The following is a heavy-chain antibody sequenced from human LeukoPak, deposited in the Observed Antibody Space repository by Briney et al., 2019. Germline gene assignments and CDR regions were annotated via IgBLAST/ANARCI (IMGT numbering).Heavy chain of an antibody. V-gene: IGHV3-30*02. CDR1: GFTSSSYG. J-gene: IGHJ4*02. CDR2: IRYDGSNK. D-gene: IGHD3-10*01. Sequence: GGSLRLSCAASGFTSSSYGMHWVRQAPGKGLEWVAFIRYDGSNKYYADSVKGRFTISRDNSKNTLYLQMNSLRAEDTAVYYCAKVYYGSGSYDNFDYWGQGTLVTVSS. CDR3: AKVYYGSGSYDNFDY.